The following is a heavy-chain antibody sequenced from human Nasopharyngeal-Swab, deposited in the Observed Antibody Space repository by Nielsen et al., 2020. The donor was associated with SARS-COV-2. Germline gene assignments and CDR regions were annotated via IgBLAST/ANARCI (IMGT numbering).Heavy chain of an antibody. Sequence: VRQMHGKGLEWMGWINTNTGNPTYAQGFTGRFVFSLDTSVSTAYLQISSLKAEDTAVYYCARVNVVYYYYGMDVWGQGTTVTVSS. J-gene: IGHJ6*02. CDR3: ARVNVVYYYYGMDV. V-gene: IGHV7-4-1*02. CDR2: INTNTGNP. D-gene: IGHD2-15*01.